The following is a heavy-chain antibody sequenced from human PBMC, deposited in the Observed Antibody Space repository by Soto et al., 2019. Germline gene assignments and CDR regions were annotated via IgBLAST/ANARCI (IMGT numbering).Heavy chain of an antibody. V-gene: IGHV1-2*04. CDR3: ARGGEDISWQQLEWFDP. Sequence: QVQLVQSGAEVKKPGASVKVSCKASGYTFTGYYMHWVRQAPGQGLEWMGWINPNSGGTNYAQKFQGWVTMTRDTSISTAYMELSRLRSDDTAVYYCARGGEDISWQQLEWFDPWGQGTLVTVSS. CDR1: GYTFTGYY. D-gene: IGHD6-13*01. J-gene: IGHJ5*02. CDR2: INPNSGGT.